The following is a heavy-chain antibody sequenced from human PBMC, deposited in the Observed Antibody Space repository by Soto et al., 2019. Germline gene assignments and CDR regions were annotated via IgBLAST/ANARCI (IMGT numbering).Heavy chain of an antibody. CDR3: ARSSSGWYVYYFDY. V-gene: IGHV4-59*01. J-gene: IGHJ4*02. CDR1: GGSISSYY. CDR2: IYYSGST. Sequence: SETLSLTXTVSGGSISSYYWSWIRQPPGKGLEWIGYIYYSGSTNYNPSLKSRVTISVDTSKNQFSLKLSSVTAADTAVYYCARSSSGWYVYYFDYWGQGTLVTVSS. D-gene: IGHD6-19*01.